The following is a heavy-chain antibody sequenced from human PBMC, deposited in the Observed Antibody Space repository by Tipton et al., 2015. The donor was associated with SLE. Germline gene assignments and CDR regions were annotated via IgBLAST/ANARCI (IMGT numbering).Heavy chain of an antibody. D-gene: IGHD2-2*01. J-gene: IGHJ6*02. Sequence: SLRLSCTASGFTFSSQEMNWVRQAPGKGLEWVSYISSGGTFIHYADAVKGRFTISRDNAKNSLYLQMNSLRAEDTAVYYCASELSPYYGMDVWGQGTTVTVSS. CDR2: ISSGGTFI. CDR3: ASELSPYYGMDV. CDR1: GFTFSSQE. V-gene: IGHV3-48*03.